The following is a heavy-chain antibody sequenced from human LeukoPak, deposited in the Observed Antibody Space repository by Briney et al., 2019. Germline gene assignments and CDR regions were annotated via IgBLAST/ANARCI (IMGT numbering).Heavy chain of an antibody. J-gene: IGHJ5*02. Sequence: ASAKVSCKASGYSFTSYYMHWVRQAPGQGLEWMGIINPSDGSTSYVKKFQGRVTMTRDMSTSTVYMELSSLRPEDTAVYYCARDWYDVAAAGTFGWFDPWGQGTLVTVSS. V-gene: IGHV1-46*01. D-gene: IGHD6-13*01. CDR2: INPSDGST. CDR3: ARDWYDVAAAGTFGWFDP. CDR1: GYSFTSYY.